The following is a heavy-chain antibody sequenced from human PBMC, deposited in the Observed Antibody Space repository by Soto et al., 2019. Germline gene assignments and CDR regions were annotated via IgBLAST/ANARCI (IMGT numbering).Heavy chain of an antibody. J-gene: IGHJ6*02. CDR1: GGTFSSYA. CDR3: AREGQAPYYYYGMDF. Sequence: SVKVSCKASGGTFSSYAISWVRQAPGQGLEWMGGIIPIFGTANYAQKFQGRVTITADESMSTAYMELSSLRSDDTAVYYCAREGQAPYYYYGMDFWGQGTAVTVSS. V-gene: IGHV1-69*13. CDR2: IIPIFGTA.